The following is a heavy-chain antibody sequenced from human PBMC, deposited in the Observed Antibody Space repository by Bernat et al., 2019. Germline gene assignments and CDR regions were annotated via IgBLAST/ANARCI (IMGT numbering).Heavy chain of an antibody. CDR1: GFTFSSYG. CDR2: ISYDGSNK. Sequence: QVQLVESGGGVVQPGRSLRLSCAASGFTFSSYGMHWVRQAPGKGLEWVAVISYDGSNKYYVDSVKGRFTGSRDNSKNTLYLQMNSLRVEDTAVYYCAKDVVGQVNERGSGYNWFDPWGQGTLVTVSS. V-gene: IGHV3-30*18. D-gene: IGHD2-15*01. CDR3: AKDVVGQVNERGSGYNWFDP. J-gene: IGHJ5*02.